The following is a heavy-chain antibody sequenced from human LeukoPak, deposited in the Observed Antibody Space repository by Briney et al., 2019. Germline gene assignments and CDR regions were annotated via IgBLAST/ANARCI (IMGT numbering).Heavy chain of an antibody. D-gene: IGHD3-22*01. J-gene: IGHJ3*02. CDR3: ARDMWYYYDSSGYSPDAFDI. Sequence: GASVKVSCKASGYTFTSYGISWVRQAPGQGLEWMGWISAYNGNTNYAQKLQGRVTMTTDTSTSTAYMELRSLRSDDTAVYYCARDMWYYYDSSGYSPDAFDIWGRGTMVTVSS. CDR2: ISAYNGNT. V-gene: IGHV1-18*01. CDR1: GYTFTSYG.